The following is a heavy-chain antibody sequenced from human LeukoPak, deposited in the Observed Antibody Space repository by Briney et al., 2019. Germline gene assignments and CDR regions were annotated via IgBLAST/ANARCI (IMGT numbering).Heavy chain of an antibody. CDR3: ARVKMGATVTTFHYYCMDV. J-gene: IGHJ6*03. Sequence: GGSLRLSCEASGFTFSRYSMDWVRQAPGKGLERVSSITSSSSHIYYADSVEGRFTISRDNAKNSVYLQMNSLRAEDTAVYYCARVKMGATVTTFHYYCMDVWGVGTTVSVSS. D-gene: IGHD4-11*01. CDR2: ITSSSSHI. CDR1: GFTFSRYS. V-gene: IGHV3-21*06.